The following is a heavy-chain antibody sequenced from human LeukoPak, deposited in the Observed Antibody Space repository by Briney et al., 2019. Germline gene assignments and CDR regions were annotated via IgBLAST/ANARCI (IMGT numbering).Heavy chain of an antibody. CDR1: GFTFSDYY. Sequence: GGSLRLSCAASGFTFSDYYMSWIRQAPGKGLEWVSYISGSRSDTKYADSVKGRFTISRDNAKNSLYLQMNSLRAEDTAVYYCARDRLWEVGATPYFAYWGQGTLVTVSS. CDR2: ISGSRSDT. J-gene: IGHJ4*02. D-gene: IGHD1-26*01. CDR3: ARDRLWEVGATPYFAY. V-gene: IGHV3-11*05.